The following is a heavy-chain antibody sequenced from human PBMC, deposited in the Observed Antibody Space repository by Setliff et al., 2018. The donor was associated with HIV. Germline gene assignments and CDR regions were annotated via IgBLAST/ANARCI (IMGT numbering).Heavy chain of an antibody. CDR1: GFTLSDYQ. CDR3: ASPVFYGGNSS. D-gene: IGHD4-17*01. Sequence: GGSLRLSCEASGFTLSDYQMSWIRRAPGKGLEWVSYISSSGYTIYYADAVKGRFTISRDNAKNSLYLQMNSLRAEDTAVYYCASPVFYGGNSSWGQGTLVTVS. J-gene: IGHJ5*02. V-gene: IGHV3-11*04. CDR2: ISSSGYTI.